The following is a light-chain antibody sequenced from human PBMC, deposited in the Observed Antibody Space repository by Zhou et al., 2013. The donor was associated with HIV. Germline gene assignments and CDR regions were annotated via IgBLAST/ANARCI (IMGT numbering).Light chain of an antibody. Sequence: IVMTQSPVTLSVSPGERATLSCRASQSVSSSLAWYQQKPGQAPRLLISGASSRAAGIPDRFSGSGSGTDFTLTISRLEPEDFAVYSCQQYADSQMYTFGQGTKLEIK. CDR1: QSVSSS. J-gene: IGKJ2*01. CDR2: GAS. CDR3: QQYADSQMYT. V-gene: IGKV3-20*01.